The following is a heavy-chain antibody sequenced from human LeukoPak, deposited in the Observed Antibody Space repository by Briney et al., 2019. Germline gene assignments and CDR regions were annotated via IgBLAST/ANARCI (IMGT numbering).Heavy chain of an antibody. J-gene: IGHJ4*02. D-gene: IGHD4-17*01. CDR2: IGVVGNT. CDR1: GFTFGNYS. V-gene: IGHV3-23*01. CDR3: AKGGLRSTPLDS. Sequence: GGSLRLSCTASGFTFGNYSMTWVRQAPGKGLQWVSVIGVVGNTYYADSVRGRFTISRDNSKNTLYLQMNGLRAEDKAVYYCAKGGLRSTPLDSWGQGTLVTVSS.